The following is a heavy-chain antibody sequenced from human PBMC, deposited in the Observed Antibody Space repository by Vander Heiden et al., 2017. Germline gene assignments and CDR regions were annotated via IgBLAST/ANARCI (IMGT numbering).Heavy chain of an antibody. Sequence: EVQLVESGGGLVKPGGSLRLPCAASRFSFSKYSMNWVRQAPGKGLEWVSSISSSSSYIYYADSVKGRFTISRDNAKNSLYLQLNSLRAEDTAVYYCAKDSNDYGDYHSPGYFDYWGQGTLVTASS. CDR3: AKDSNDYGDYHSPGYFDY. CDR1: RFSFSKYS. CDR2: ISSSSSYI. D-gene: IGHD4-17*01. V-gene: IGHV3-21*01. J-gene: IGHJ4*02.